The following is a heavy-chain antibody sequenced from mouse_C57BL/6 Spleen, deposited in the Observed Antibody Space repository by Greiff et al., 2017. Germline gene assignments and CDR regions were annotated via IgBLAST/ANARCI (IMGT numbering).Heavy chain of an antibody. D-gene: IGHD2-1*01. CDR1: GYTFTSYW. CDR2: IDPNSGGT. CDR3: ARERGYGNYGGFAY. Sequence: VQLQQPGAELVKPGASVKLSCKASGYTFTSYWMHWVKQRPGRGLEWIGRIDPNSGGTKYNEKFKSKATLTVDKPSSPAYMQLSSLTSEDSAVYYCARERGYGNYGGFAYWGQGTLVTVSA. J-gene: IGHJ3*01. V-gene: IGHV1-72*01.